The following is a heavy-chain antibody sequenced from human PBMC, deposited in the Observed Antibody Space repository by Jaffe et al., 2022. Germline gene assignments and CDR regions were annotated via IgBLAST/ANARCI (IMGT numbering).Heavy chain of an antibody. J-gene: IGHJ4*02. Sequence: QVQLQESGPGLVKPSGTLSLTCAVSGGSISSSNWWSWIRQPPGKGLEWIGEIYHSGSTNYNPSLKSRVTISVDKSKNQFSLKLSSVTAADTAVYYCARHGYYDSSGPGLYYFDYWGQGTLVTVSS. CDR3: ARHGYYDSSGPGLYYFDY. D-gene: IGHD3-22*01. CDR2: IYHSGST. CDR1: GGSISSSNW. V-gene: IGHV4-4*02.